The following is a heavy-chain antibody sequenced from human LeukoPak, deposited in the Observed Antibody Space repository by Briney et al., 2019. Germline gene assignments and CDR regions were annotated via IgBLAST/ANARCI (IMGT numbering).Heavy chain of an antibody. CDR1: GFNFIDYS. CDR3: ARDHRYAFDN. Sequence: SGGSLGLSCAASGFNFIDYSMNWVRQAPGKGLEWISYIGISSGNTKYADSVKGRFTISRDKARNSLYLQMNSLRVEDTAVYYCARDHRYAFDNWGHGTLVTVSS. CDR2: IGISSGNT. D-gene: IGHD5-12*01. J-gene: IGHJ4*01. V-gene: IGHV3-48*01.